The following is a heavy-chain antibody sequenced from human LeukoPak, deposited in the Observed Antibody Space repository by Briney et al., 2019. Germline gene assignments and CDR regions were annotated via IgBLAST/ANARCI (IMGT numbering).Heavy chain of an antibody. Sequence: QTGGSLRLSCAASGFTFSIYSMTWVRQAPGKGLEWVANIKQDGSEKYYVDSVKGRFTISRDNAKNSLYLQMNSLRAEDTAVYYCARDGNNYYYYMDVWGKGTTVTVSS. CDR3: ARDGNNYYYYMDV. V-gene: IGHV3-7*01. D-gene: IGHD1/OR15-1a*01. CDR1: GFTFSIYS. J-gene: IGHJ6*03. CDR2: IKQDGSEK.